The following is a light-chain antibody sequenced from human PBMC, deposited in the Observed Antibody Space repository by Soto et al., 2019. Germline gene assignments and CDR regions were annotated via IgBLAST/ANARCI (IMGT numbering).Light chain of an antibody. CDR2: GAS. CDR1: QTVSRNY. CDR3: QQYGSSPDT. V-gene: IGKV3-20*01. Sequence: PGERATLSCRASQTVSRNYLGWHQQKPGQAPRLLIYGASSRAAGIPDRFSGSGSGTDFTLTISRLEPEDFAVYYCQQYGSSPDTFGQGTKLESK. J-gene: IGKJ2*01.